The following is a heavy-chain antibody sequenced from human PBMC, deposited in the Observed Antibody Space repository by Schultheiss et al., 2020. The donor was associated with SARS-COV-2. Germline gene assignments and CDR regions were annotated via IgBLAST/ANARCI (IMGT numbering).Heavy chain of an antibody. V-gene: IGHV4-34*01. Sequence: SETLSLTCAVYGGSFSGYYWGWIRQPPGKGLEWIGEINHSGSTNYNPSLKSRVTISVDTSKKQLSLKLSSVTAADTAVYYCARDRVFWSGYPDYWGQGTLVTASS. CDR3: ARDRVFWSGYPDY. CDR2: INHSGST. CDR1: GGSFSGYY. D-gene: IGHD3-3*01. J-gene: IGHJ4*02.